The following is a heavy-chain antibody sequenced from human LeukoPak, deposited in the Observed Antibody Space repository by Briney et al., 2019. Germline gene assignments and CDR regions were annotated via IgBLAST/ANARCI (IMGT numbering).Heavy chain of an antibody. Sequence: PSETLSLTCAVYGGSFSGYYWSWIRQPPGKGLEWIGEINHSGSTNYNPSLKSRATISVDTSKNQFSLKLSSVTAADTAVYYCARGYYYGSGSAFYYYYMDVWGKRTTVTVSS. CDR3: ARGYYYGSGSAFYYYYMDV. J-gene: IGHJ6*03. CDR2: INHSGST. CDR1: GGSFSGYY. V-gene: IGHV4-34*01. D-gene: IGHD3-10*01.